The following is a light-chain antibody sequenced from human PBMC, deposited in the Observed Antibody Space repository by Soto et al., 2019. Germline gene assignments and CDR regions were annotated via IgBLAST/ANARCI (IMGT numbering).Light chain of an antibody. Sequence: EIGLTQSPGTLSLSPGERATVSCRVSQRGFSSYLAWYQQTPGLAPRLLIYGASSRAAGMPDRYSGSGSGTDFTLTISSLETEDFAVDFCQQYCNSPWTFGQGTQVEIK. V-gene: IGKV3-20*01. CDR2: GAS. J-gene: IGKJ1*01. CDR1: QRGFSSY. CDR3: QQYCNSPWT.